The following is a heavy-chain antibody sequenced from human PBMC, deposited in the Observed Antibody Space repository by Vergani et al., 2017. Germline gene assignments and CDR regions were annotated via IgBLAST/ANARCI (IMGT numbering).Heavy chain of an antibody. J-gene: IGHJ4*02. D-gene: IGHD4-17*01. CDR3: AKGLTTVTIPNYLDY. Sequence: QVPLVESGGGVVQPGGSLSLSCAASGFTFNIYGMHWVRQAPGKGLEWVAFIRYDGSDKYYADSVKGRFTISRDNSMNTLYLQMNSLRADDTAVYYCAKGLTTVTIPNYLDYWGQGTLVTVSS. V-gene: IGHV3-30*02. CDR1: GFTFNIYG. CDR2: IRYDGSDK.